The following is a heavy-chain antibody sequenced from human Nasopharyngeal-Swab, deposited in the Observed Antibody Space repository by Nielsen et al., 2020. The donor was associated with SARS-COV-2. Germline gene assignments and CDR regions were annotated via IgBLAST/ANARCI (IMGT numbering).Heavy chain of an antibody. D-gene: IGHD3-10*01. V-gene: IGHV1-69*13. CDR1: GGTFSSYA. J-gene: IGHJ4*02. CDR2: IIPIFGTA. CDR3: ARGVRGVIIPAY. Sequence: SVKVSCKASGGTFSSYAISWVRQAPGQGLEWMGGIIPIFGTANYAQKFQGRVTITADESPSTAYMELSSLRSEDTAVYYCARGVRGVIIPAYWGQGTLVTVSS.